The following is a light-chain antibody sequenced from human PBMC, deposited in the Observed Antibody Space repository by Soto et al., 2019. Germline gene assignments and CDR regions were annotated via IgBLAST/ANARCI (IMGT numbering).Light chain of an antibody. CDR2: GAS. CDR3: QHYGGSPMYS. CDR1: QSVSSSF. Sequence: EIVLTQSPGTLSLSPGERATLSCRASQSVSSSFLAWYQQKPGQAPRLLIYGASSRATGIPDRFSGSGSGTDFTLTISRLEPDDFAVYYCQHYGGSPMYSFGQGTKLGIK. J-gene: IGKJ2*03. V-gene: IGKV3-20*01.